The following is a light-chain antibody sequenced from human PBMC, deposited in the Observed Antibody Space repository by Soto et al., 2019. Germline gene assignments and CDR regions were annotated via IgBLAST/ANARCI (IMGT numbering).Light chain of an antibody. J-gene: IGKJ1*01. CDR1: QSVSSSY. Sequence: DIVLTHSPGTLSLSPGERATLSCRASQSVSSSYLAWYQQKPGQAPRLLIYGASSRATGIPDRFSGSGSGTDFTLTISRLEPEDFAVYYCQQYGSSPLAWTFGQGTKVDIK. CDR2: GAS. V-gene: IGKV3-20*01. CDR3: QQYGSSPLAWT.